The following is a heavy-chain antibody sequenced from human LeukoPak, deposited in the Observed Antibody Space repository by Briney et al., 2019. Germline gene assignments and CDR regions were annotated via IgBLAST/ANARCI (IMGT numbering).Heavy chain of an antibody. CDR1: GGTFSSYA. CDR2: IIPIFGTA. V-gene: IGHV1-69*13. D-gene: IGHD6-19*01. J-gene: IGHJ4*02. CDR3: ASGDPGIVAGTNYFDY. Sequence: SVKVSCKASGGTFSSYAISWVRQAPGQGLEWMGGIIPIFGTANYAQRFQGRVTITADESTSTAYMELSSLRSEDTAVYYRASGDPGIVAGTNYFDYWGQGTLVTVSS.